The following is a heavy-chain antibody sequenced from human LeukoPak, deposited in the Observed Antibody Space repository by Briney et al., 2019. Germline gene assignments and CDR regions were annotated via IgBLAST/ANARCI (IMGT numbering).Heavy chain of an antibody. CDR2: TYYRSKWYN. J-gene: IGHJ6*03. CDR3: ARALLWFGDLDYYYYMDV. Sequence: SQTLSLTLAISGDSVSSNSAAWNWIRQSPSRGLEWLGRTYYRSKWYNDYAVSVKGRITINSDTSKNQFSLQLNSFAPEDTAVYYCARALLWFGDLDYYYYMDVWGKGTTVTISS. V-gene: IGHV6-1*01. D-gene: IGHD3-10*01. CDR1: GDSVSSNSAA.